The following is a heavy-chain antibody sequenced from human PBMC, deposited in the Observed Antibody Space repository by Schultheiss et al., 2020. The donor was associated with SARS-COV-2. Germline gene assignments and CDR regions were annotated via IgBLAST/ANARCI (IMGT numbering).Heavy chain of an antibody. CDR1: GYSISSGYY. CDR3: AREERITMVRGVIIFFDY. Sequence: SETLSLTCAVSGYSISSGYYWGWIRQPPGKGLEWIGSIYHSGSTYYNPSLKSRVTISVDTSKNQFSLKLSSVTAADTAVYYCAREERITMVRGVIIFFDYWGQGTLVTVSS. CDR2: IYHSGST. V-gene: IGHV4-38-2*02. J-gene: IGHJ4*02. D-gene: IGHD3-10*01.